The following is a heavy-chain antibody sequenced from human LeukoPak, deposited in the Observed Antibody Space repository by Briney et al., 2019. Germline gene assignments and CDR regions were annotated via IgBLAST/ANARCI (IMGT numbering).Heavy chain of an antibody. CDR1: GGSFNAYY. Sequence: SETLSLTCAVYGGSFNAYYWSWIRHPPGKGLEWIGEINHSGGTNYNPSLKSRVTMLVDTSRNQFTLKLISVTAADTAVYYCATESRYSSGCWDYYFDNWGQGTLVTVSS. D-gene: IGHD6-19*01. V-gene: IGHV4-34*01. J-gene: IGHJ4*02. CDR3: ATESRYSSGCWDYYFDN. CDR2: INHSGGT.